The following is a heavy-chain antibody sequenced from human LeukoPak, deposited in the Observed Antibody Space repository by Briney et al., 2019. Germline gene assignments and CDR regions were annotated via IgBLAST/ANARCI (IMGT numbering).Heavy chain of an antibody. J-gene: IGHJ4*02. D-gene: IGHD3-16*02. CDR3: ARALAHRH. CDR2: INHSGST. V-gene: IGHV4-34*01. CDR1: GGSFSDYY. Sequence: PSETLSLTCAVSGGSFSDYYWSWLRQPPGKGLQWIGEINHSGSTNYSPSLKSRVTISVDTSKNQFSLKLSSMTAADTAVYYCARALAHRHWGQGTLVTVSS.